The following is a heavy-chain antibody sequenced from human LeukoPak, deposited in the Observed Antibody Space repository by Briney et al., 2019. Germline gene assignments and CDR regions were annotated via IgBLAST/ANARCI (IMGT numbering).Heavy chain of an antibody. D-gene: IGHD2-2*02. CDR3: ARDQGAVPAAIGVVKY. CDR2: VSAYNGNT. J-gene: IGHJ4*01. V-gene: IGHV1-18*01. CDR1: GYTFRDYG. Sequence: ASVKVSCKASGYTFRDYGISWVGQAPGQGLEWMGWVSAYNGNTKFAWKFQGRLTMTTDTSTSTAYMELRSLMSDDTAVYYCARDQGAVPAAIGVVKYWGHGTLVIVSS.